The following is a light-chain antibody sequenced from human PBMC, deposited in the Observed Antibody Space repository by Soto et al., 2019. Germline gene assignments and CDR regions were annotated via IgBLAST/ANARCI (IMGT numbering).Light chain of an antibody. V-gene: IGLV2-14*01. CDR2: DVS. Sequence: QSALTQPASVSGSPGQSITISCTGTSSDVGGYNYVSWYQQHPGKAPKLMIYDVSNRPSGVSNRFSGSKSGNTASLTISGLQAEDEADYYCSSNKSSSTRVFGTGTKVTV. CDR1: SSDVGGYNY. J-gene: IGLJ1*01. CDR3: SSNKSSSTRV.